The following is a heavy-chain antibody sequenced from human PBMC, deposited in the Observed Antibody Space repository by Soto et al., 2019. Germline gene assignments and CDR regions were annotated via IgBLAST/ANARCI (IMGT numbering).Heavy chain of an antibody. CDR3: ARDYRHWFDP. CDR1: GGSISSGGYY. V-gene: IGHV4-31*01. Sequence: QVQLQESGPGLVKPSQTLSLTCTVSGGSISSGGYYWSWIRQHPGKGLEWIGYIYYSGSTYYNPSLKXXVXIXXDTSKNQFSLKLSSVTAADTAVYYCARDYRHWFDPWGQGTLVTVSS. D-gene: IGHD1-26*01. CDR2: IYYSGST. J-gene: IGHJ5*02.